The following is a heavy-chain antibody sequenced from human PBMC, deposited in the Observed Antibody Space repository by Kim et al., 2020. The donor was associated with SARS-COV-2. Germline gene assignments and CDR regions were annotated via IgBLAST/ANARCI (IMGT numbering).Heavy chain of an antibody. Sequence: SETLSLTCTVSGGSISSSSYYWGWIRQPPGKGLEWVGSIYYSGSTYYNPSLKSRVTISVDTSKNQFSLKLSSVTAADTAVYYCARASITMIVVVTHAFDIWGQGTMVTVSS. CDR1: GGSISSSSYY. D-gene: IGHD3-22*01. CDR3: ARASITMIVVVTHAFDI. J-gene: IGHJ3*02. V-gene: IGHV4-39*07. CDR2: IYYSGST.